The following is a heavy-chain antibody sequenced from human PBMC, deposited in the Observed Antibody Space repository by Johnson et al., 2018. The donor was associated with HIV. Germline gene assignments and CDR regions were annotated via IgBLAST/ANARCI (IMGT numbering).Heavy chain of an antibody. Sequence: EVQLVESGGGLIQPGGSLRLSCAASGFTVSSNYMSWVRQAPGKGLEWVSVIYSGGSKYYADSVEGRFTISRDSSKNTLYLQMNSRRAEDTAMYYCARSPGEADAFDIWGQGTMVTVSS. CDR1: GFTVSSNY. D-gene: IGHD3-10*01. CDR2: IYSGGSK. CDR3: ARSPGEADAFDI. V-gene: IGHV3-66*03. J-gene: IGHJ3*02.